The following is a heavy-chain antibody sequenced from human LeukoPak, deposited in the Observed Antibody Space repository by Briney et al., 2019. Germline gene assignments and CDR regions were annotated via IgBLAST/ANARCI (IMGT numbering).Heavy chain of an antibody. CDR3: ARDPSAYYDSSDPEWYFDL. CDR2: IIPIFGTA. J-gene: IGHJ2*01. Sequence: ASVKVSCKASGGTFSSYAVSWVRQAPGQGLEWMGGIIPIFGTANYAQKFQGRVTITADESTSTAYMELSSLRSEDTAVYYCARDPSAYYDSSDPEWYFDLWGRGTLVTVSS. D-gene: IGHD3-22*01. V-gene: IGHV1-69*13. CDR1: GGTFSSYA.